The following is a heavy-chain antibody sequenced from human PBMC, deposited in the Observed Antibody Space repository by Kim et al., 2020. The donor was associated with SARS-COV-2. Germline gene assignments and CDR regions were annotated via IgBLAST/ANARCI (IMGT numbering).Heavy chain of an antibody. CDR3: ARDERFLEWTSSPSDY. V-gene: IGHV3-48*02. Sequence: VKGRFTISRDNAKNSLYLQMNSLRDEETAVYYCARDERFLEWTSSPSDYWGQGTLVTVSS. J-gene: IGHJ4*02. D-gene: IGHD3-3*01.